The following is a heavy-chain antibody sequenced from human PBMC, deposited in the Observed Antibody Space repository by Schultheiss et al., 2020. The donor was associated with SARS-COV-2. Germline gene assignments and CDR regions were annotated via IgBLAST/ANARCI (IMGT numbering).Heavy chain of an antibody. V-gene: IGHV3-33*01. J-gene: IGHJ4*02. D-gene: IGHD3-22*01. Sequence: GGPLRLSCAASGFTFSSYGMHWVRQAPGKGLEWVAVIWYDGSNKYYADSVKGRFTISRDNSKNTLYLQMNSLRAEDTAVYYCARSGYYYDSSGYYFSNHFGVDYWGQGALVTVSS. CDR1: GFTFSSYG. CDR3: ARSGYYYDSSGYYFSNHFGVDY. CDR2: IWYDGSNK.